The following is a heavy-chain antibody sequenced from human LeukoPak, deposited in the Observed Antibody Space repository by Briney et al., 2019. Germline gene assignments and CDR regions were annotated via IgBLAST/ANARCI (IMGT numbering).Heavy chain of an antibody. CDR2: ISESGANT. CDR3: ASPKGGRYHEGFDY. V-gene: IGHV3-23*01. Sequence: GGSLRPSCAAYGFTLSNHAMSWVRQAPGKGLEWVSAISESGANTYFADSVEGRFTISRDNSKNTLYLQMNSLRAEDTAVYYCASPKGGRYHEGFDYWGQGTLVTVSS. CDR1: GFTLSNHA. D-gene: IGHD1-26*01. J-gene: IGHJ4*02.